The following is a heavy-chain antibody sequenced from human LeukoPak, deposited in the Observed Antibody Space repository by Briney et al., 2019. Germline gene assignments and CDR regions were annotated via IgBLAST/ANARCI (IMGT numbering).Heavy chain of an antibody. CDR3: AKDVSLDY. V-gene: IGHV3-64*01. CDR2: ISSNGDNT. Sequence: GGSLRLSCAASGFTFSRYTMHWVRQSPGKGLEYVSAISSNGDNTYYANSVRGRFTISRDNSKNTLYLQMNSLRAEDTAVYYCAKDVSLDYWGQGTLVTVSS. CDR1: GFTFSRYT. J-gene: IGHJ4*02.